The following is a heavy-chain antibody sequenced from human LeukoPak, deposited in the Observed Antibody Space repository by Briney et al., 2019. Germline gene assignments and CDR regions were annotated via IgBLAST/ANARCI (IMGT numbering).Heavy chain of an antibody. D-gene: IGHD2-21*01. CDR2: ISYDGSNK. CDR1: GFTFSSYG. Sequence: GGSLRLSCAASGFTFSSYGMHWVRQAPGKGLEWVAVISYDGSNKYYADSVKGRFTISRDNSKNTAYLQMNSLKTEDTAVYYCTSIVVAFDAFDIWGQGTMVTVSS. V-gene: IGHV3-30*03. CDR3: TSIVVAFDAFDI. J-gene: IGHJ3*02.